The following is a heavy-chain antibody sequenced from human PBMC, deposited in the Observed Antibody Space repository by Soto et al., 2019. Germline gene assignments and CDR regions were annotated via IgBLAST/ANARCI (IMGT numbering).Heavy chain of an antibody. CDR2: IYPGDSDT. D-gene: IGHD3-10*01. CDR1: GYSFTSYW. Sequence: PGESLKISCKGSGYSFTSYWIGWVRQMPGKGLEWMGIIYPGDSDTRYSPSFQGQVTISADKSISTAYLQWSSLKASDTAMYYCARPVRVRTMVRGVIAYYYYGMDVWGKGTTVTVSS. V-gene: IGHV5-51*01. J-gene: IGHJ6*04. CDR3: ARPVRVRTMVRGVIAYYYYGMDV.